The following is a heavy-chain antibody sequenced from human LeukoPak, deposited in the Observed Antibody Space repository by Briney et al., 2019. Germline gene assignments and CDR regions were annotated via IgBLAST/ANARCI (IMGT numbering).Heavy chain of an antibody. J-gene: IGHJ4*02. V-gene: IGHV4-31*02. CDR1: GXSISNGVYY. CDR3: ARDLGGGSFDF. D-gene: IGHD2-15*01. CDR2: IYYSGST. Sequence: PSETLSLTWTVSGXSISNGVYYWSWIRQHPGKGLEWIGYIYYSGSTYYSPSLKSRLTMSVDTSKNQFSLKLSSVTAADTAVYYCARDLGGGSFDFWGQGTLVTVSS.